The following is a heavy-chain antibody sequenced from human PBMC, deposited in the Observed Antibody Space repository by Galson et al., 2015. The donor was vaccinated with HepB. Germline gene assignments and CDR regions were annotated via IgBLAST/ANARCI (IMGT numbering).Heavy chain of an antibody. CDR1: GFTFSSYW. CDR3: ARDGDAENYFDY. D-gene: IGHD7-27*01. V-gene: IGHV3-74*01. J-gene: IGHJ4*02. Sequence: SLRLSCAASGFTFSSYWMHWVRQAPGKGLVWVSRINSDGSSTSYADSVKGRFTISRDNAKNTLYLQMNSLRAEDTAVYYCARDGDAENYFDYWGQGTLVTVSS. CDR2: INSDGSST.